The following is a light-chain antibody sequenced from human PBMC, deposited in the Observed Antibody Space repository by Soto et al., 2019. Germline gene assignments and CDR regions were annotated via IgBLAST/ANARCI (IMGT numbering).Light chain of an antibody. CDR1: QSVSSSF. Sequence: EIVLTQSPGTLSLSPWERATLSCRASQSVSSSFLAWYQQKPGQAPRLLIYGASRRATDIPDRFSGSGSGTDFTLTISRLEPEDFAVYYCQQYVNSRWTFGQGTKVDIK. J-gene: IGKJ1*01. CDR2: GAS. V-gene: IGKV3-20*01. CDR3: QQYVNSRWT.